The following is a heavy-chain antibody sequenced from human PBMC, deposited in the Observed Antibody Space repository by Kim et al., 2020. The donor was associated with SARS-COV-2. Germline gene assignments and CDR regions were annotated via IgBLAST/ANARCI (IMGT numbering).Heavy chain of an antibody. CDR3: ARDIRGSYYGGFY. CDR1: GGTFSSYA. D-gene: IGHD1-26*01. V-gene: IGHV1-69*13. CDR2: IIPIFGTA. J-gene: IGHJ4*02. Sequence: SVKVSCKASGGTFSSYAISWVRQAPGQGLEWMGGIIPIFGTANYAQKFQGRVTITADESTSTAYMELSSLRSEDTAVYYCARDIRGSYYGGFYWGQGTLVTVSS.